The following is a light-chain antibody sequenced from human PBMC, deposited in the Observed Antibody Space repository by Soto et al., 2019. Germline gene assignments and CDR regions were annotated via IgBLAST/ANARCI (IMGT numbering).Light chain of an antibody. J-gene: IGKJ5*01. CDR2: WAS. CDR1: QSVLYSSNNKNY. V-gene: IGKV4-1*01. Sequence: DIVMTQSPDSLAVSLGETATINCKSSQSVLYSSNNKNYLTWYQQKPGQPPKLLIYWASTRASGVPDRFSGSGSGTDFTLTISSLQAEDVAVYYCQQYYSTPITFGQGTRLEIK. CDR3: QQYYSTPIT.